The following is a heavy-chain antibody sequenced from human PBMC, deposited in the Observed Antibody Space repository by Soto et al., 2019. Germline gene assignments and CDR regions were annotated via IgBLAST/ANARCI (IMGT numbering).Heavy chain of an antibody. CDR2: FYWDDDT. CDR1: GFSLSTSGVG. D-gene: IGHD5-12*01. Sequence: QITLKESGPTLVKPTQTLTLTCTFSGFSLSTSGVGVGWIRQPPGKALEWLALFYWDDDTRYNPSLKNRLTNTKDTSKTQVVLTMTNMDPVDTATFYCARGWLADYFDYWGQGTLVTVSS. CDR3: ARGWLADYFDY. V-gene: IGHV2-5*02. J-gene: IGHJ4*02.